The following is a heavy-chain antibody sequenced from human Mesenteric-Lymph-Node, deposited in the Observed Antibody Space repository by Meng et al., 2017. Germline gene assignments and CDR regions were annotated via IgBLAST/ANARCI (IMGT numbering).Heavy chain of an antibody. V-gene: IGHV3-23*01. CDR2: ITGSVGST. J-gene: IGHJ4*02. CDR1: GFTFSNYA. Sequence: GGSLRLSCAASGFTFSNYAMSWVRQTPGKGLEWVSAITGSVGSTYYADSVKGRFTISRDNSKNTLYLQMNSLRAEDTAVYYCAKDKNRAAPGTFDYWGQGTLVTVSS. CDR3: AKDKNRAAPGTFDY. D-gene: IGHD6-13*01.